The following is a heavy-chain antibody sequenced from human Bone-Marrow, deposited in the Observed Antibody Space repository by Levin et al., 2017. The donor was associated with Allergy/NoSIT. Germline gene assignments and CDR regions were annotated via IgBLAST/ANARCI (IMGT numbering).Heavy chain of an antibody. CDR3: ARARLLWFGEFKTDFDY. J-gene: IGHJ4*02. D-gene: IGHD3-10*01. Sequence: SGGSLRLSCAASGFTFSSYAIHWVRQAPGKGLEWVAVISHDGNKKYYADSLKGRFTISRDNSNNTLYLQMNSLRAEDTAVYYCARARLLWFGEFKTDFDYWGQGTLVTVSS. V-gene: IGHV3-30*04. CDR2: ISHDGNKK. CDR1: GFTFSSYA.